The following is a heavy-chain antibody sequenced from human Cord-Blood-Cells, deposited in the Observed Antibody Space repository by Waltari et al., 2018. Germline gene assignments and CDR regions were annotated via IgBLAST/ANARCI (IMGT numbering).Heavy chain of an antibody. D-gene: IGHD2-2*01. CDR2: INPNSGGT. J-gene: IGHJ5*02. Sequence: QVQLVQSGAEVKKPGASVKVSCKASGYTFTGYYMHRVRQAPGQGLEWMGWINPNSGGTNYAQKFQGRVTMTRDTSINTAYMELSRLRSDDTAVYYCAREQRIVVVPAAPAWFDPWGQGTLVTVSS. CDR1: GYTFTGYY. V-gene: IGHV1-2*02. CDR3: AREQRIVVVPAAPAWFDP.